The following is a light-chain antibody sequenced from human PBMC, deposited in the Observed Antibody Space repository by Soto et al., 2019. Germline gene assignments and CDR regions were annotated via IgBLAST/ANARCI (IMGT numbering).Light chain of an antibody. CDR3: GSWDSSLSAYV. V-gene: IGLV1-51*01. J-gene: IGLJ1*01. CDR1: SSNIGGNS. CDR2: DDN. Sequence: QSVMTQPPSVSAAPGQKVTISCSGSSSNIGGNSVSWYQQLPGTAPKLLIYDDNKRPSGIPDRFSCSKYGTSATLGITGFQNGDEADYYCGSWDSSLSAYVFGTGTKVTVL.